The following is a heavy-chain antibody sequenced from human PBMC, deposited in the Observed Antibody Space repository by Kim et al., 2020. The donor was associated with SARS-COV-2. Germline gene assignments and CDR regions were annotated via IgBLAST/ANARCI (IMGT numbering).Heavy chain of an antibody. D-gene: IGHD6-13*01. CDR2: ISAYNGNT. CDR3: ARGEAPVGIAAAGTMAFDY. Sequence: ASVKVSCKASDYTFTSYGISWVRQAPGQGLEWMGWISAYNGNTNYAQKLQGRVTMTTDTSTSTAYMALRSLRSDDTAVYYCARGEAPVGIAAAGTMAFDYWGQGTLVTVSS. CDR1: DYTFTSYG. V-gene: IGHV1-18*04. J-gene: IGHJ4*02.